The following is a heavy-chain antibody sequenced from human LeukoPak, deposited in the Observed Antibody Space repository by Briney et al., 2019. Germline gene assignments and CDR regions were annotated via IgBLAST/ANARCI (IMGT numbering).Heavy chain of an antibody. V-gene: IGHV3-23*01. Sequence: GGSLRLSCAASGFTFSSYAMSWVRQAPGKGLEWVSAISGSGGSTYYADSVKGRFTISRDNSKNTLYLQMNSLRAEETAVYYCAKDPYYDFWSGYRVDNWFDPWGQGTLVTVSS. CDR3: AKDPYYDFWSGYRVDNWFDP. D-gene: IGHD3-3*01. J-gene: IGHJ5*02. CDR1: GFTFSSYA. CDR2: ISGSGGST.